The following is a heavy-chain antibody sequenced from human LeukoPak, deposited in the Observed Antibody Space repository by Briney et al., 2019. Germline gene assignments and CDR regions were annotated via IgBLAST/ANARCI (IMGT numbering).Heavy chain of an antibody. CDR3: AKGRGVGIRGPYDY. J-gene: IGHJ4*02. CDR2: ISGSGGST. Sequence: TGGSLRLSCAASGFTFSTYAMNWVRQAPGKGPEWVSAISGSGGSTYYADSVRGRFTISRDNSKDTLYLRMNSLRAEDTAVYYCAKGRGVGIRGPYDYWGQGTLVTVS. CDR1: GFTFSTYA. V-gene: IGHV3-23*01. D-gene: IGHD3-10*01.